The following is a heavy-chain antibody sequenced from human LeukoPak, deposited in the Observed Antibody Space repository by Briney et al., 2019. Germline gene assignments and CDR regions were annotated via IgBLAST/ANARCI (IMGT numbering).Heavy chain of an antibody. V-gene: IGHV4-34*01. D-gene: IGHD6-19*01. Sequence: GSLRLSCAASGFTFSDYYMSWIRQPPGKGLEWIGEINHSGSTNYNPSLKSRVTISVDTSKNQFSLKLSSVTAADTAVYYCARGEYSSGWLFDYWGQGTLVTVSS. CDR3: ARGEYSSGWLFDY. CDR1: GFTFSDYY. J-gene: IGHJ4*02. CDR2: INHSGST.